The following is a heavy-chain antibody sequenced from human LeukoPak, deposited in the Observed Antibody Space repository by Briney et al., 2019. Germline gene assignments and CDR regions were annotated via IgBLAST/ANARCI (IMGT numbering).Heavy chain of an antibody. CDR2: IDPNSGAA. CDR1: GYTLTDYH. J-gene: IGHJ4*02. D-gene: IGHD5-12*01. CDR3: ARSGYLWGFDY. Sequence: GASVKVSCKASGYTLTDYHLHWVRQAPGRRPEWMGWIDPNSGAATPAQKFPGRVTMTRNTSISTASMEVSRLTSDDTAIYFCARSGYLWGFDYWGQGTLVTVSS. V-gene: IGHV1-2*02.